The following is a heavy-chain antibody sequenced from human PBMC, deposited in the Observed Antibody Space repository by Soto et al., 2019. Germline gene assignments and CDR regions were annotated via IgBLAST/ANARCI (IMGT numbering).Heavy chain of an antibody. CDR3: ARGAYSSSSSYFDY. CDR1: GGSVSSGDYF. D-gene: IGHD6-6*01. J-gene: IGHJ4*02. Sequence: SETLSLTCTVSGGSVSSGDYFWSWIRQPPGKGLEWIGYIYYSGSTYYNPSLESRVTISVDTSKNQFSLKLSSVTAADTAAYYCARGAYSSSSSYFDYWGQGTLVTVSS. V-gene: IGHV4-30-4*01. CDR2: IYYSGST.